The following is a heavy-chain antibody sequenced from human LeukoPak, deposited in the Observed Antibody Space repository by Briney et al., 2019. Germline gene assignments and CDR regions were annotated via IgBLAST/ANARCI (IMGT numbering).Heavy chain of an antibody. D-gene: IGHD3-3*01. CDR2: IYYSGST. Sequence: PSETLSLTCTVSGGSISSQTYYWTWIRQPPGKGLEWIGYIYYSGSTNYNPSLKSRVTISVDTSKNQFSLKLSSVTAADTAVYYCARTVPLSGYDFWSGYYPRINYYYGMDVWGQGTTVTVSS. V-gene: IGHV4-61*01. CDR1: GGSISSQTYY. J-gene: IGHJ6*02. CDR3: ARTVPLSGYDFWSGYYPRINYYYGMDV.